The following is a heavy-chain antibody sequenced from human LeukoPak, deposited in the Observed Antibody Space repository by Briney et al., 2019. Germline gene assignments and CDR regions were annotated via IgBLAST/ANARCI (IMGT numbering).Heavy chain of an antibody. CDR2: INPSGGST. D-gene: IGHD3-3*01. J-gene: IGHJ6*02. CDR1: GYTFTSYY. V-gene: IGHV1-46*01. Sequence: ASVKVSCKASGYTFTSYYMHWVRQAPGQGLEWMGIINPSGGSTSYAQKFQGRVTITADKSTSTAYMELSSLRSEDTAVYYCARAYTIFGVVNGMDVWGQGTTVTVSS. CDR3: ARAYTIFGVVNGMDV.